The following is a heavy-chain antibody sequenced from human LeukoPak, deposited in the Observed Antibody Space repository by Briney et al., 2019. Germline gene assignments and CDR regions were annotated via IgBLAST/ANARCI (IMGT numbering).Heavy chain of an antibody. CDR2: INPNSGGT. CDR3: ARSFSSTDYDSSAYYS. J-gene: IGHJ4*02. CDR1: GYIFIGYY. D-gene: IGHD3-22*01. Sequence: ASVKVSCKTSGYIFIGYYMHWVRQAPGQGLEWVGRINPNSGGTNYAQKFQGRVTMTRDTSIRTAYMELSRLRSDDTAVYYCARSFSSTDYDSSAYYSWGQGSLVTVSS. V-gene: IGHV1-2*06.